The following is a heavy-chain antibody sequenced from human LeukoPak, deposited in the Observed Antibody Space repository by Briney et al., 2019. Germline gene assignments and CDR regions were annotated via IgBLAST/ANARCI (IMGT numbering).Heavy chain of an antibody. CDR1: GFTFSSYG. J-gene: IGHJ4*02. CDR3: AKGRITMIVVVTPFDH. CDR2: ISGSGGST. D-gene: IGHD3-22*01. Sequence: GGSLRLSCAASGFTFSSYGMSWVRQAPGKGLEWVSAISGSGGSTYYADSVKGRFTVSRDNSKNTLYLQMNSLRAEDTAVYYCAKGRITMIVVVTPFDHWGQGTLVTVSP. V-gene: IGHV3-23*01.